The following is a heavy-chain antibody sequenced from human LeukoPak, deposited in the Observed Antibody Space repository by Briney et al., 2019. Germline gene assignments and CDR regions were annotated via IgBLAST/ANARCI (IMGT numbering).Heavy chain of an antibody. CDR1: GGSISSYY. Sequence: SETLSLTCTVSGGSISSYYWSWIRQPPGKGLEWIGYIYYSGSTNYNPSLKSRVTISVDTSKNQFSLKLSSVTAADTAVYYCARERFGESGGGSYYYYYMDVWGKGTTVTISS. CDR3: ARERFGESGGGSYYYYYMDV. J-gene: IGHJ6*03. D-gene: IGHD3-10*01. V-gene: IGHV4-59*01. CDR2: IYYSGST.